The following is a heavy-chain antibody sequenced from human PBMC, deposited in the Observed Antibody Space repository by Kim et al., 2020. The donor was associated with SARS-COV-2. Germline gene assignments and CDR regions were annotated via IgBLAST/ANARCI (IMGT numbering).Heavy chain of an antibody. V-gene: IGHV3-7*01. CDR2: IKQDGSET. CDR1: GFTFTRYW. CDR3: GREMIAAAGRYWGTDV. D-gene: IGHD6-13*01. J-gene: IGHJ6*01. Sequence: GGSLRLSCAASGFTFTRYWMDWVRQAPGKGLEWVANIKQDGSETYYVGSVKGRFTISRDNAKNSVSLQMNSLRAEDTAVYYCGREMIAAAGRYWGTDVWG.